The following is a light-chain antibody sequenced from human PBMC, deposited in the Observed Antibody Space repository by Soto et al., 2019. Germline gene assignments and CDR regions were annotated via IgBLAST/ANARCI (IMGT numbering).Light chain of an antibody. Sequence: DIQMTQSPSSVSASVGDRVTISCRASRDITGWLAWYQQKPGKAPNLLIFAASALQTRAPSRFSGSGYGTEFTLTITSLQPEDSATYFCQQANSFPITFGQGTRLEIK. CDR1: RDITGW. CDR2: AAS. CDR3: QQANSFPIT. V-gene: IGKV1-12*01. J-gene: IGKJ5*01.